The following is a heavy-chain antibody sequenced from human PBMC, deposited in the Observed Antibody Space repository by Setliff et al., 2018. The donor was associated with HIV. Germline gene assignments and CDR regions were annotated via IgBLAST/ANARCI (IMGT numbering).Heavy chain of an antibody. CDR1: GYSFTSYW. D-gene: IGHD3-10*01. J-gene: IGHJ6*02. Sequence: PGESLKISCKGSGYSFTSYWIGWVRQMPGKGLEWMGIIYPGDSDTRYSPSFQGQVTISADKSISTAYLQWSSLKASDTAMYYCARQIGPQSYIYYYYGMDVWGQGTTVTVSS. CDR3: ARQIGPQSYIYYYYGMDV. CDR2: IYPGDSDT. V-gene: IGHV5-51*01.